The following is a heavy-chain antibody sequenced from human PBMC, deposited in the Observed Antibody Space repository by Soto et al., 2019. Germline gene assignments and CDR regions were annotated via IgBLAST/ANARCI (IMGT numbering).Heavy chain of an antibody. Sequence: PSENPSLSCAVSEECLGGYYWWYIRQPSGKRLEWIGEINHSGSTNYNPSLKSRVTISVDTSKNQFSLELSSVTAAETAVYYCASRLVYGSVCGLCSYYNYDVLYFCGQGST. D-gene: IGHD3-10*01. CDR1: EECLGGYY. J-gene: IGHJ6*02. CDR2: INHSGST. CDR3: ASRLVYGSVCGLCSYYNYDVLYF. V-gene: IGHV4-34*01.